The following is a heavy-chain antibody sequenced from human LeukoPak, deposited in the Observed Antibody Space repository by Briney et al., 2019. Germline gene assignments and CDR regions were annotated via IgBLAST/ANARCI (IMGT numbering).Heavy chain of an antibody. CDR2: IYYSAST. D-gene: IGHD6-13*01. CDR3: ARVYYSSSYDYWYFDL. Sequence: PSETLSLTCTVSGGSISSSSYYWGWIRQPPGKGLEWIGSIYYSASTYYNPSLKSRVTISVDTSKNQFSLKLSSVTAADTAVYYCARVYYSSSYDYWYFDLWGRGILVTVSS. CDR1: GGSISSSSYY. J-gene: IGHJ2*01. V-gene: IGHV4-39*07.